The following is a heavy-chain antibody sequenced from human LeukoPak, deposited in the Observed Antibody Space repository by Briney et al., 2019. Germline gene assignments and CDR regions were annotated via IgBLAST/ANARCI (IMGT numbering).Heavy chain of an antibody. J-gene: IGHJ4*02. CDR3: ASNRYSTLYYFDY. CDR1: GGTFSSYA. D-gene: IGHD6-13*01. V-gene: IGHV1-69*05. Sequence: SVKVSRKASGGTFSSYAISWVRQAPGQGLEWMGGIIPIFGTANYAQKFQGRVTITTDESMSTAYMELSSLRSEDTAVYYCASNRYSTLYYFDYWGQGTLVTVSS. CDR2: IIPIFGTA.